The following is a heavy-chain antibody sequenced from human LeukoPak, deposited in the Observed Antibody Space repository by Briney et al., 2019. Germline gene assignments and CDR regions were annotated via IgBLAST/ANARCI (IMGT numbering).Heavy chain of an antibody. D-gene: IGHD4-17*01. V-gene: IGHV1-3*01. J-gene: IGHJ4*02. CDR1: GYTFTSYA. CDR2: INAGNGNT. CDR3: ARGDYGDSFPDY. Sequence: ASVKVSCKASGYTFTSYAMHWVRQAPGQRLEWMGWINAGNGNTKYSQKFQGRVTMTRNTSISTAYMELSSLRSEDTAVYYCARGDYGDSFPDYWGQGTLVTVSS.